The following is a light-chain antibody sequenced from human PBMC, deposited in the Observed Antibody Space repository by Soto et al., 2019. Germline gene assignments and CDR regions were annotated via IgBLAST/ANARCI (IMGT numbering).Light chain of an antibody. CDR2: LGS. V-gene: IGKV2-28*01. CDR3: MQALQTPYT. CDR1: QSLLNTNAYYS. J-gene: IGKJ2*01. Sequence: DIVMTQSPLSLSVTPGEPASISCRSSQSLLNTNAYYSLDWYLQRPWQSPQLLIYLGSTRASGVADRVSGSGSGTDYPLKINRVEAEDVGVYYCMQALQTPYTFGQGTKLGIK.